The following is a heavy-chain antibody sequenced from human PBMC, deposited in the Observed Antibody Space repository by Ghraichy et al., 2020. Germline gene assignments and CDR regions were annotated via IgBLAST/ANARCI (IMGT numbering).Heavy chain of an antibody. CDR2: ISGSGIST. D-gene: IGHD6-19*01. V-gene: IGHV3-23*01. J-gene: IGHJ4*02. Sequence: GGSLRLSCAASGFTFSSYAMSWVRQAPGRGLEWVSGISGSGISTHYADSVKGRFTISRDNAKNTLYLQMNSLRAEDTAVYYCAKVHSSGWYQLRSGPFDHWGQGSLVTVSS. CDR3: AKVHSSGWYQLRSGPFDH. CDR1: GFTFSSYA.